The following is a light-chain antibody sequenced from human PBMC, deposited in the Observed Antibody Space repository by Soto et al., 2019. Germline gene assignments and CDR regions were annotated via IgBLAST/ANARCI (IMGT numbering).Light chain of an antibody. CDR2: VVS. J-gene: IGLJ1*01. Sequence: QSALTQPRSVSGSPGQSVTISCSGTSSDIGGNNYVAGFQQHPGKAPKLMIYVVSKRPSGVPDRFSGSKSANTASLTMSALQAEDEAAYYCCSYAGSDTPLNVFGTGTKLTVL. CDR1: SSDIGGNNY. V-gene: IGLV2-11*01. CDR3: CSYAGSDTPLNV.